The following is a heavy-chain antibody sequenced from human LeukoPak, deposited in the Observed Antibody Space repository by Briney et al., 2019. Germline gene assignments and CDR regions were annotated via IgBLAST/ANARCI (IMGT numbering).Heavy chain of an antibody. Sequence: SVTVSFKTSGGIFSTYAISWVRQAPGQGLELMGGIIPISGTAKYAQKFQDRVTITADESTSTAYMEMSSLRSEDTAVYYCARGPGRPPYYYYYMDVWGKGTTVTVSS. CDR3: ARGPGRPPYYYYYMDV. D-gene: IGHD1-1*01. CDR1: GGIFSTYA. CDR2: IIPISGTA. J-gene: IGHJ6*03. V-gene: IGHV1-69*13.